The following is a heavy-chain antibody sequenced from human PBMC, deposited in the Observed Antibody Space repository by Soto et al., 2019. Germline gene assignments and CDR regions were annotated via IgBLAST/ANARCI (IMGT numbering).Heavy chain of an antibody. J-gene: IGHJ4*02. Sequence: QVQLQESGPGLVKPSQTLSLTCTVSGGSISSGGYYWSWIRQHPGKGLEWIGYIYYSGSTYYNPYLKSRLTISVDTSKNVYSLKLSSVTAADTAVYYCARGGDVEMATIDYWGQGTLVTVSS. CDR3: ARGGDVEMATIDY. CDR2: IYYSGST. CDR1: GGSISSGGYY. D-gene: IGHD5-12*01. V-gene: IGHV4-31*03.